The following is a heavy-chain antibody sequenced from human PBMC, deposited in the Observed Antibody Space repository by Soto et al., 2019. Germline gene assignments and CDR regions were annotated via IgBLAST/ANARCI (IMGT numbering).Heavy chain of an antibody. V-gene: IGHV3-74*03. Sequence: PGGSRRLSWALSGFTFGTYCMQWVRQPPRKGRVWVSRTNTDGGARTHAHSMKGPFSAPRDTAKHTLYLQMDRLRAEDPAMYDWVRAWAAYWGQGTLVTVSS. CDR1: GFTFGTYC. J-gene: IGHJ4*02. CDR2: TNTDGGAR. D-gene: IGHD2-15*01. CDR3: VRAWAAY.